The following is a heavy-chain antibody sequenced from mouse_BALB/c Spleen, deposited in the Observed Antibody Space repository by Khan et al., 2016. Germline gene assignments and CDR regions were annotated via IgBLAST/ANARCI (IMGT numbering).Heavy chain of an antibody. CDR2: IWAGGGT. D-gene: IGHD4-1*01. CDR1: GFSLTSYG. Sequence: QVQLKESGPGLVASSQSLSITCTVSGFSLTSYGIHWVRQPPGKGLEWLGVIWAGGGTNYDSALMSRLSINKDNSKSQVFLKMNSLQTDDTAMHYCVSELGGFAYWVQGTLVTVSA. CDR3: VSELGGFAY. J-gene: IGHJ3*01. V-gene: IGHV2-9*02.